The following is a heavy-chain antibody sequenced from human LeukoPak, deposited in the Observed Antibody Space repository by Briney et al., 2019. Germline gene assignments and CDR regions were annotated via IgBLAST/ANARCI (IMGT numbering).Heavy chain of an antibody. Sequence: PGGSLRLSCAASGFTFSSYSMNWVRQAPGKGLEWVSSISSSSSYIYYADSVKGRFTISRDNAKNSLYLQMNSLRAEDTAVYYCARERGTVTTKFDYWGQGTLVTVSS. CDR2: ISSSSSYI. V-gene: IGHV3-21*01. CDR1: GFTFSSYS. CDR3: ARERGTVTTKFDY. J-gene: IGHJ4*02. D-gene: IGHD4-17*01.